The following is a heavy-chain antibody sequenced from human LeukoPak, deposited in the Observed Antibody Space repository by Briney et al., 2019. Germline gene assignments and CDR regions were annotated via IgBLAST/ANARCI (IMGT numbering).Heavy chain of an antibody. D-gene: IGHD3-3*01. J-gene: IGHJ4*02. CDR1: GFTVSSNY. CDR3: ARGRGYDFWSGLYYFDY. Sequence: GGSLRLSCAASGFTVSSNYMSWVRQAPGKGLEWVSVIYSGGSTYYADSVRGRFTISRDNSKNTLYLQMNSLRAEDTAVHYCARGRGYDFWSGLYYFDYWGQGTLVTVSS. V-gene: IGHV3-53*01. CDR2: IYSGGST.